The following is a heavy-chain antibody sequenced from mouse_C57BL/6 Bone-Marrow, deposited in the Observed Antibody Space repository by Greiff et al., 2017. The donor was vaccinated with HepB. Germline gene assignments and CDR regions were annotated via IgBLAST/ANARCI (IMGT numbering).Heavy chain of an antibody. Sequence: EVQGVESGPELVKPGASVKMSCKASGYTFTDYNMHWVKQSHGKSLEWIGYINPNNGGTSYNQKFKGKATLTVNKSSSTAYMELRSLTSEDSAVYYCARDGYYTYWYFDVWGTGTTVTVSS. V-gene: IGHV1-22*01. CDR3: ARDGYYTYWYFDV. D-gene: IGHD2-3*01. J-gene: IGHJ1*03. CDR2: INPNNGGT. CDR1: GYTFTDYN.